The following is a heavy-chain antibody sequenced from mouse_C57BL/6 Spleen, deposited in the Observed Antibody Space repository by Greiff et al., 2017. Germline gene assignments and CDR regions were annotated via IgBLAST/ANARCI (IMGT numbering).Heavy chain of an antibody. CDR1: GYAFSSYW. V-gene: IGHV1-80*01. Sequence: VKLQQSGAELVKPGASVKISCKASGYAFSSYWMNWVKQRPGKGLEWIGQIYPGDGDTNYNGKFKGKATLTADKSSSTAYMQLSSLTSEDSAVYFCARDGKTPFDYWGQGTTLTVAS. D-gene: IGHD2-1*01. CDR3: ARDGKTPFDY. J-gene: IGHJ2*01. CDR2: IYPGDGDT.